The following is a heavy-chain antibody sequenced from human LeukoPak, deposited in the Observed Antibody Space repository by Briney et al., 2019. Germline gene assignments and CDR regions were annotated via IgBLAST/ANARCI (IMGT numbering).Heavy chain of an antibody. CDR3: ARDLTRGYTYGSEDS. J-gene: IGHJ4*02. D-gene: IGHD5-18*01. Sequence: GGSLRLSCAVSGLTFSNAWMSWVRQAPGKGLEWVGRIKSKTNGETTDYAAPVKGRFTISRDNSKNTLYLQMNSLRPEDTAVYYCARDLTRGYTYGSEDSWGQGTLVTVSS. CDR1: GLTFSNAW. CDR2: IKSKTNGETT. V-gene: IGHV3-15*01.